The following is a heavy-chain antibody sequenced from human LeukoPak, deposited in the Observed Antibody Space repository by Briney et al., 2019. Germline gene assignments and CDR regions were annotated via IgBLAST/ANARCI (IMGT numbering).Heavy chain of an antibody. J-gene: IGHJ4*02. V-gene: IGHV4-39*01. D-gene: IGHD5-24*01. CDR2: IYYSGST. Sequence: SQTLSLTCTVSGGSISSSSYYWGWIRQPPGKGLEWIGSIYYSGSTYYNPSLKSRVTISVDTSKNQFSLKLSSVTAADTAVYYCARGVEMATITTSPYFDYWGQGTLVTVSS. CDR3: ARGVEMATITTSPYFDY. CDR1: GGSISSSSYY.